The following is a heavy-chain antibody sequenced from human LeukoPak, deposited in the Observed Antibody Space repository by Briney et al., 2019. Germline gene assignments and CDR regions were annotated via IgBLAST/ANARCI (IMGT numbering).Heavy chain of an antibody. Sequence: SETLSLTCTVSGGSISSYYWSWIRQPPGKGLEGIGYIYYSGTTSYNPSLKSRVTISVDTSKNQFSLKLTSVTAADTAVYYCATYCSSNRCYFDYWGQGTRVTVSS. D-gene: IGHD2-2*01. CDR1: GGSISSYY. CDR3: ATYCSSNRCYFDY. J-gene: IGHJ4*02. V-gene: IGHV4-59*08. CDR2: IYYSGTT.